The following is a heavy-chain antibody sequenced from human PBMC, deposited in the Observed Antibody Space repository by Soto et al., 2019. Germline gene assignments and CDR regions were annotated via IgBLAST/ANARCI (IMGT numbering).Heavy chain of an antibody. D-gene: IGHD6-19*01. CDR1: GFTFSSSE. Sequence: GGSLRLSCAASGFTFSSSEMNWVRRAPGKGLEWVSHITTGGSTKYYAGSVKGRFTISRDNAKRSLYLQMSGLRAEDTALYYCARGYTGGWSRGGYFDYWGQGILVTVSS. CDR3: ARGYTGGWSRGGYFDY. CDR2: ITTGGSTK. J-gene: IGHJ4*02. V-gene: IGHV3-48*03.